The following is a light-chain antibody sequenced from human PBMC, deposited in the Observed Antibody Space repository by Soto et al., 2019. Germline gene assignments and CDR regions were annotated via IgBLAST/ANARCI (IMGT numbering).Light chain of an antibody. CDR1: QSISSW. J-gene: IGKJ1*01. V-gene: IGKV1-5*03. CDR3: QQYNTHSRT. Sequence: DIQMTQSPSTLSASVGDRVTITCRASQSISSWLAWYQQKPGKVPKLLIYRASSLESGVPSRFSGSGSGTEFTLTISSLQPDDFATYHCQQYNTHSRTFGQGTKVDIK. CDR2: RAS.